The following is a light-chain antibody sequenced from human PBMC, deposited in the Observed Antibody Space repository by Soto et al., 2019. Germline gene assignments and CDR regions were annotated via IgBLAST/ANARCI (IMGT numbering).Light chain of an antibody. V-gene: IGLV1-51*01. J-gene: IGLJ1*01. CDR1: SSNVGHNS. CDR2: DDN. Sequence: QSVLPQPPSVSASPGQEVTISCSGSSSNVGHNSVSWYQQLPGKAPAVLIYDDNKRPSGIPARFSGSKSGSSATLGITGLQTGDEADYYCGAWDDRLTVYVFGSGTKV. CDR3: GAWDDRLTVYV.